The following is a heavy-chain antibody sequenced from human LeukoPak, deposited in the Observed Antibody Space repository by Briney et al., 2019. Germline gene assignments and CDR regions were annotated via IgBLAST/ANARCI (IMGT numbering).Heavy chain of an antibody. J-gene: IGHJ3*02. V-gene: IGHV1-46*01. CDR2: INPSGGST. CDR3: ARIPRYSYGYVGAFDI. Sequence: ASVKVSRKASGYTFTSYYMHWVRQAPGQGREWMGIINPSGGSTSYAQKFQGRVTMTRDMSTSTVYMELSSLRSEDTAVYYCARIPRYSYGYVGAFDIWGQGTMVTVSS. D-gene: IGHD5-18*01. CDR1: GYTFTSYY.